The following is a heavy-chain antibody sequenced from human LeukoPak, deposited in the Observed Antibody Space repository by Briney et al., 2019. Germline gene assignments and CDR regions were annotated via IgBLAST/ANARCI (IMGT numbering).Heavy chain of an antibody. Sequence: SETLSLTCTVSGGSISSYYWSWIRQAAGKGLEWIGRIYSSGTTSSNPSLKSRVTMSVDTSKNQFSLKLSSVTAADTAVYYCARLITIPLYAFDIWGQETMVTVSS. V-gene: IGHV4-4*07. D-gene: IGHD3-3*01. CDR3: ARLITIPLYAFDI. CDR1: GGSISSYY. CDR2: IYSSGTT. J-gene: IGHJ3*02.